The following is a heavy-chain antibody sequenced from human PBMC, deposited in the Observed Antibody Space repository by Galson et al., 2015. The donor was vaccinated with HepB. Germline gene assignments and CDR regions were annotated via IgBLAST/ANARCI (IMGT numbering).Heavy chain of an antibody. Sequence: ETLSLTCTVSGGSISSYYWSWIRQPPGKGLEWIGYIYYSGSTNYNPSLKSRVTISVDTSKNQFSLKLSSVTAADTAVYYCARGGNGSYDLDAFDIWGQGTMVTVSS. J-gene: IGHJ3*02. V-gene: IGHV4-59*01. CDR2: IYYSGST. D-gene: IGHD1-26*01. CDR1: GGSISSYY. CDR3: ARGGNGSYDLDAFDI.